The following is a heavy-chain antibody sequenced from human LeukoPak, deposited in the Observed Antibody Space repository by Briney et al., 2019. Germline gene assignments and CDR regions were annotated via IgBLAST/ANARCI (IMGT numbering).Heavy chain of an antibody. Sequence: TGGSLRLSCAASGFTFSSYSMNWVRQAPGKGLEWVSSISSSSSYIYYADSVKGRFTISRDNAKNSLYLQMNSLRAEDTAVYYCARDVVVTAILFQHWGQDTLVTVSS. V-gene: IGHV3-21*01. CDR2: ISSSSSYI. D-gene: IGHD2-21*02. J-gene: IGHJ1*01. CDR1: GFTFSSYS. CDR3: ARDVVVTAILFQH.